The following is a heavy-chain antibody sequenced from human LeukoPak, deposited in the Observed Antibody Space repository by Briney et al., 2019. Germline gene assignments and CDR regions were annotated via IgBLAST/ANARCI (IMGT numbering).Heavy chain of an antibody. CDR1: GFTFSSYG. CDR2: ISYDGSNK. CDR3: AKDVGSGWYVFDY. J-gene: IGHJ4*02. Sequence: GGSPRLSCAASGFTFSSYGMHWVRQAPGKGLEWVAVISYDGSNKYYADSVKGRFTISRDNSKNTLYLQMNSLRAEDTAVYYCAKDVGSGWYVFDYWGQGTLVTVSS. V-gene: IGHV3-30*18. D-gene: IGHD6-19*01.